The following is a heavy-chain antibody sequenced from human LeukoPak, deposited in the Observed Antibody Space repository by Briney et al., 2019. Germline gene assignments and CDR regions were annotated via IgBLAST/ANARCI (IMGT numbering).Heavy chain of an antibody. CDR2: INHSGST. CDR3: ARRPGLDSGSYPSWYYYYGMDV. CDR1: GDSFSCYY. J-gene: IGHJ6*02. D-gene: IGHD1-26*01. V-gene: IGHV4-34*01. Sequence: TETLSLTFWVYGDSFSCYYWSSLRQPPGKGLGWIGEINHSGSTNYNPSLKSRVTISVDTSKNQFPLKLSSVTAADTAVYYCARRPGLDSGSYPSWYYYYGMDVWGHGTTVPVSS.